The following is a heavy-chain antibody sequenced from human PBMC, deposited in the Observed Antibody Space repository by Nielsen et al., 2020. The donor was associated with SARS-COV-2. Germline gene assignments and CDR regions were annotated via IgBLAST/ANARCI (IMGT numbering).Heavy chain of an antibody. J-gene: IGHJ6*02. D-gene: IGHD5-12*01. Sequence: SVKVSCKASEGTFSSYAISWVRQAPGQGLEWMGRIIPILGIANYAQKFQGRVTITADKSTSTAYMELSSLRSEDTAVYYCARDLFIVATISGMDVWGQGTTVTVSS. V-gene: IGHV1-69*04. CDR1: EGTFSSYA. CDR3: ARDLFIVATISGMDV. CDR2: IIPILGIA.